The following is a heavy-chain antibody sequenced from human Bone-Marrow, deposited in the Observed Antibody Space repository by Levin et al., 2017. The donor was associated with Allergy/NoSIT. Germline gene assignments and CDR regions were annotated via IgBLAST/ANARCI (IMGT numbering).Heavy chain of an antibody. V-gene: IGHV4-59*01. CDR2: LHYSGNT. CDR1: GGSISHSY. Sequence: PSETLSLTCTVSGGSISHSYWIWIRQSPGKGLEWIGWLHYSGNTNYNPSLKSRVTISVDTSKNQFSLKLTSVTAADTALYFCARETYYYHDGSSTYSYYGMDVWGQGTTVTVSS. CDR3: ARETYYYHDGSSTYSYYGMDV. J-gene: IGHJ6*02. D-gene: IGHD3-10*01.